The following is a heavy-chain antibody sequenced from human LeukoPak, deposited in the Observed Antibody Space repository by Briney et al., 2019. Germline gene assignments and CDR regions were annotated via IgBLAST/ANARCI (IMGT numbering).Heavy chain of an antibody. CDR3: ARGPRRYFDWLSRTLFDY. D-gene: IGHD3-9*01. V-gene: IGHV4-59*01. CDR1: GGSISSYY. Sequence: SETLSLTCTVSGGSISSYYWSWIRQPPGKGLEWIGYIYYSGSTNYNPSLKSRVTISVDTSKNQFSLKLSSVTAADTAVYYCARGPRRYFDWLSRTLFDYWGQGTLDTVSS. CDR2: IYYSGST. J-gene: IGHJ4*02.